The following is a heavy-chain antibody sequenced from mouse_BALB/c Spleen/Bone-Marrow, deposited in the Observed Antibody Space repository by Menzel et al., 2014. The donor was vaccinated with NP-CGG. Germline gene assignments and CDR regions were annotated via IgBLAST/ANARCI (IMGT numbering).Heavy chain of an antibody. CDR2: INPGSGGS. CDR3: VREMTRYAMDY. Sequence: QVHLQQPGAELVRPGTSVKVSCKASGYAFTNYWIEWVKQRPGQGLEWIGVINPGSGGSNYNEKFKGKATLTADKSSSTAYMQLSSLTSDDSAVYFCVREMTRYAMDYWGQGTSVTVSS. V-gene: IGHV1-54*01. J-gene: IGHJ4*01. CDR1: GYAFTNYW.